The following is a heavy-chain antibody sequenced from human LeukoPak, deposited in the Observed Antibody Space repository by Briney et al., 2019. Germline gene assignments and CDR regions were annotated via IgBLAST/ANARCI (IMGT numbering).Heavy chain of an antibody. CDR2: INHSGST. CDR3: AITDTAVAAANFDY. J-gene: IGHJ4*02. D-gene: IGHD6-13*01. V-gene: IGHV4-34*01. CDR1: GGSFSGYY. Sequence: SETLSLTCAVYGGSFSGYYWSWIRQPPGKGLEWIGEINHSGSTNYNPSLKSRATISVDTSKNQFSLKLSSVTAADTAVYYCAITDTAVAAANFDYWGQGTLVTVSS.